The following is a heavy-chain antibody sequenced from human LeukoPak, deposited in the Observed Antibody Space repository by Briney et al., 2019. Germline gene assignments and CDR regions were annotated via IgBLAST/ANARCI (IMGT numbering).Heavy chain of an antibody. J-gene: IGHJ4*02. CDR3: ARHRTFGGVIAHFDY. D-gene: IGHD3-16*02. Sequence: PSQTLSLTCTVSGDSISSGDYYWSWIRQPAGKGLEWIGEINHSGSTNYNPSLKSRVTISVDTSKNQFSLKLSSVTAADTAVYYCARHRTFGGVIAHFDYWGQGTLVTVSS. V-gene: IGHV4-61*09. CDR2: INHSGST. CDR1: GDSISSGDYY.